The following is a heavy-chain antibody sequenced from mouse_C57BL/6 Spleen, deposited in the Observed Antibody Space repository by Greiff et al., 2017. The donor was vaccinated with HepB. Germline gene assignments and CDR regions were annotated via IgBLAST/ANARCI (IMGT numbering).Heavy chain of an antibody. D-gene: IGHD1-1*01. J-gene: IGHJ1*03. Sequence: QVQLQQPGAELVKPGASVKLSCKASGYTFTSYWMHWVKQRPGQGLEWIGMIHPNSGSTNYNEKFKSKATLTVDKSSSTAYMQLSSLTSEDSAVYYCARVYYGSSYWYFDVWGTGTTVTFSS. CDR2: IHPNSGST. CDR3: ARVYYGSSYWYFDV. V-gene: IGHV1-64*01. CDR1: GYTFTSYW.